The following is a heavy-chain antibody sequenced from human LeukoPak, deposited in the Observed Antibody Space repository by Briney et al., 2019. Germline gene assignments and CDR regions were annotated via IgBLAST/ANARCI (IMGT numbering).Heavy chain of an antibody. CDR2: ISSNGGST. J-gene: IGHJ4*02. Sequence: GRSLRLSCAASGFTFSSYAMHWVRQAPGKGLEYVSAISSNGGSTYYADSVKGRFTISRDNSKNTLYLQMSSLRAEDTAVYYCVKRVATIPWYWGQGTLVTVSS. CDR3: VKRVATIPWY. CDR1: GFTFSSYA. D-gene: IGHD5-12*01. V-gene: IGHV3-64D*06.